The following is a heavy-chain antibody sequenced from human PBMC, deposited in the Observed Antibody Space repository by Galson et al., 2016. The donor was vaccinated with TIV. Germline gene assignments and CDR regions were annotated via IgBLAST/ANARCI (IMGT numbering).Heavy chain of an antibody. CDR1: GGIFRSYA. CDR2: VLAIFGIP. V-gene: IGHV1-69*10. J-gene: IGHJ6*03. CDR3: ARGSSYYSNYLDV. D-gene: IGHD3-3*01. Sequence: SVKVSCKASGGIFRSYAISWVRQAPGQGLQWMGGVLAIFGIPNYAQKFQGRVPITADKTTTTVYKELRSLSSDDTAVYYCARGSSYYSNYLDVWGKGTTVTVSS.